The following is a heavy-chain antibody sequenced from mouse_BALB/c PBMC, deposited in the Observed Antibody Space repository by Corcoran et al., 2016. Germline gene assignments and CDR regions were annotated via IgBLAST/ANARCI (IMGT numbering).Heavy chain of an antibody. CDR1: GFNIKDTN. CDR2: IDPANGNT. CDR3: ARWDWYFDV. J-gene: IGHJ1*01. V-gene: IGHV14-3*02. Sequence: EVQLQQSGAELVKPGASVKLSCTASGFNIKDTNMPWVKQRPEQGLEWIGRIDPANGNTKYDPKFQGKATITADTSSNTASLQLSSLTSEDTAVYYCARWDWYFDVWGAGTTVTVAS.